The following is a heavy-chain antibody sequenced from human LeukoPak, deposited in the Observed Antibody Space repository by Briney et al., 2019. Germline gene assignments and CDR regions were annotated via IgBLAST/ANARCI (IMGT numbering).Heavy chain of an antibody. Sequence: SETLSLTCTVSGGSISSYYWSWIRQPPGKGLEWIGYIYYSGSTNYNPSLKSRVTISVDTSKNQFSLKLSSVTAADTAVYYCAQHSSSWYGLLHYWGQGTLVTVSS. D-gene: IGHD6-13*01. CDR3: AQHSSSWYGLLHY. J-gene: IGHJ4*02. CDR1: GGSISSYY. CDR2: IYYSGST. V-gene: IGHV4-59*01.